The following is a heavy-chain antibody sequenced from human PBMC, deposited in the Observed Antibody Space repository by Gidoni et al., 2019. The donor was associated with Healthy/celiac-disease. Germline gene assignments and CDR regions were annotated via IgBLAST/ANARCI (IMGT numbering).Heavy chain of an antibody. CDR1: GFTVSSNY. CDR2: SYSGGST. J-gene: IGHJ3*02. Sequence: EVQLVESGGGLIQPGGSLRLSCAASGFTVSSNYMSWVRQAPGKGLEWVSVSYSGGSTYYADSVKGRFTISRDNSKNTLYLQMNSLRAEDTAVYYCARGDDSSGYSNSHAFDIWGQGTMVTVSS. CDR3: ARGDDSSGYSNSHAFDI. V-gene: IGHV3-53*01. D-gene: IGHD3-22*01.